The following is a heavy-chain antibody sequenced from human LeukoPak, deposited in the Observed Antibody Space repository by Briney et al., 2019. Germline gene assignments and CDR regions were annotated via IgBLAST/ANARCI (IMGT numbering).Heavy chain of an antibody. CDR1: GFTFSSYS. CDR2: ISSSSSYI. Sequence: GGSLRLSCAASGFTFSSYSMNWVRQAPGKGLEWVSSISSSSSYIYYADSVKGRFTISRDNAKNSLYLQMNSLRAEDTAVYYCARSIVVVPAAILEGWFDPWGQGTLVTVSS. V-gene: IGHV3-21*01. D-gene: IGHD2-2*01. CDR3: ARSIVVVPAAILEGWFDP. J-gene: IGHJ5*02.